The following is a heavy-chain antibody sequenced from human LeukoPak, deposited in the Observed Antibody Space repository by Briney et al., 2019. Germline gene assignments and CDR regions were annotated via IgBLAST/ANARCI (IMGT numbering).Heavy chain of an antibody. J-gene: IGHJ4*02. V-gene: IGHV4-39*01. Sequence: SETLSLTCTVSAGSVNNSNFFWGWIRQPPGRGLEWLGSIYTSGSTYPNPSLKSRVTLSIDTSKSQFSLRLTSVTAADTAVYYCARHGYDRSGFHSNWGQGTLVTVSS. D-gene: IGHD3-22*01. CDR3: ARHGYDRSGFHSN. CDR1: AGSVNNSNFF. CDR2: IYTSGST.